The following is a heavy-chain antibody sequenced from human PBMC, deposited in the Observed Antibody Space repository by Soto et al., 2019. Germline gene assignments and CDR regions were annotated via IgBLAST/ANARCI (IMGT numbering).Heavy chain of an antibody. J-gene: IGHJ5*02. Sequence: QVQLVQSGAEVKKPGASVKVSCKASGYTFTSYDINWVRQATGQGLEWMGWMNPNSGNTGYAQKFQGRVTSTRNTSTGTAYMELGCLRCADTAVYYCARGPAAAGNDNWFDPWGQGTLVIVAS. CDR2: MNPNSGNT. D-gene: IGHD6-13*01. CDR1: GYTFTSYD. CDR3: ARGPAAAGNDNWFDP. V-gene: IGHV1-8*01.